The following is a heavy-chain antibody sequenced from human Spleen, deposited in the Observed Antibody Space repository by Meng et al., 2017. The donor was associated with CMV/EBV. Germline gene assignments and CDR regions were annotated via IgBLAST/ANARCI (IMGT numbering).Heavy chain of an antibody. Sequence: GESLKISCVASGFTFNTYWMSWVRQAPGKGLEWVANIKQDGSEKYYVGSVKGRFTISRDNAKNSLYLQMNSLRADDSAVYYCARDAEVAPAALRTFYYYAMDVWGQGFTVTVSS. J-gene: IGHJ6*02. V-gene: IGHV3-7*01. CDR2: IKQDGSEK. D-gene: IGHD2-2*02. CDR3: ARDAEVAPAALRTFYYYAMDV. CDR1: GFTFNTYW.